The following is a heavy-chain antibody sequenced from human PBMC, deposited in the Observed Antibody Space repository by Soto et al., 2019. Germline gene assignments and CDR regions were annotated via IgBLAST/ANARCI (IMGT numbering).Heavy chain of an antibody. V-gene: IGHV1-69*02. CDR2: LIPLLGIP. CDR3: AREAVHQLLDRFDR. Sequence: QVLLVQSGAEVRKPESSVRVSCKASGGTFTDFTISWLRQIPGQGLEWMGRLIPLLGIPTYAQRLQGRLTITADKTTGTSYMELMSLTSDATAVYYCAREAVHQLLDRFDRWGQGTLVAVSS. D-gene: IGHD2-21*01. CDR1: GGTFTDFT. J-gene: IGHJ4*02.